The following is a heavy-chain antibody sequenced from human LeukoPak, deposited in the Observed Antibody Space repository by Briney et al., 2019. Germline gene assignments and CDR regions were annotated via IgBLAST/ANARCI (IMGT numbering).Heavy chain of an antibody. V-gene: IGHV1-18*01. D-gene: IGHD3-10*01. CDR1: GYTFTSYA. Sequence: ASVKVSCKASGYTFTSYAMHWVRQAPGQRLEWMGWISAYNGNTNYAQKLQGRVTMTTDTSTSTAYMELRSLRSDDTAVYYCARGPYYYGSGPRAVRGGMDVWGQGTTVTVSS. J-gene: IGHJ6*02. CDR3: ARGPYYYGSGPRAVRGGMDV. CDR2: ISAYNGNT.